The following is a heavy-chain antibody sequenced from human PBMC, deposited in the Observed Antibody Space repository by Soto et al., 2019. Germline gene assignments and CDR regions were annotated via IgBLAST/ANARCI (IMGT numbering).Heavy chain of an antibody. CDR3: AHGTVPYGMDV. CDR1: GFSLSTSGVG. V-gene: IGHV2-5*02. Sequence: QITLKESGPTLVKPTQTLTLTCTFSGFSLSTSGVGVGWIRQPPGKALEWLALIYWDDDKRYSPSLKSRLTXTXXTSKNQVVLTMTNMDPVDTATYYCAHGTVPYGMDVWGQGTTVTVSS. D-gene: IGHD2-2*01. CDR2: IYWDDDK. J-gene: IGHJ6*02.